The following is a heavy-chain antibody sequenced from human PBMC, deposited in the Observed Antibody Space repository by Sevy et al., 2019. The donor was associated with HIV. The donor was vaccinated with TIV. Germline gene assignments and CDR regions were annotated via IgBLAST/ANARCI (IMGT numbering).Heavy chain of an antibody. Sequence: GVSLRLSCAASGFTFSSYWIDWVRQAPGKGLEWVANIKEDGSAKNYVDSAKGRFTISRDNAENSVYLQMNSLRAEDTAMYYCARRSEMTKWSFDSWGQGTLVTVSS. J-gene: IGHJ4*02. V-gene: IGHV3-7*01. CDR3: ARRSEMTKWSFDS. CDR1: GFTFSSYW. CDR2: IKEDGSAK. D-gene: IGHD3-3*01.